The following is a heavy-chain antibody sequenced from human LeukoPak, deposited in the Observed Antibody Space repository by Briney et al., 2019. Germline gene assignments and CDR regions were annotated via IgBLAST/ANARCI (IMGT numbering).Heavy chain of an antibody. CDR1: GGSINSEDFY. CDR3: ARSMVRGVIWDY. Sequence: PTETLSLTCNVSGGSINSEDFYWSWIRQPPGKGLEWIGYIYYSGSTNYNPSLKSRVTISVDTSKNQFSLKLSSVTAADTAVYYCARSMVRGVIWDYWGQGTLVTVSS. V-gene: IGHV4-61*08. J-gene: IGHJ4*02. D-gene: IGHD3-10*01. CDR2: IYYSGST.